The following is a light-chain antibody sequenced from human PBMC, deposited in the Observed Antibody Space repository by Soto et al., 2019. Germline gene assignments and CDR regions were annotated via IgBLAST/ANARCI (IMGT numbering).Light chain of an antibody. CDR2: QDT. V-gene: IGLV3-1*01. J-gene: IGLJ2*01. Sequence: SYELTQPPSMSVSPGQTATIACSGDKLGDKYVCWYQQKSGESPMLVIYQDTKRPSGIPERFSGSNSGSTATLTISGTQSIDEADYYCQAWDGGTVVFGGGTKVTVL. CDR3: QAWDGGTVV. CDR1: KLGDKY.